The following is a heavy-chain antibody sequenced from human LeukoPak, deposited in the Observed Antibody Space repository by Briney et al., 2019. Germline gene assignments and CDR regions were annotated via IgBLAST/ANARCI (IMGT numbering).Heavy chain of an antibody. V-gene: IGHV3-23*01. D-gene: IGHD4-11*01. CDR1: GLTFSSYA. CDR2: ISGSGGNT. Sequence: PGGALRLSCAASGLTFSSYAITWVRHAPGKGLEWVSSISGSGGNTYFADSVKGRFTISRDNSKDTLYLQMNSLRAEDTAVYFCAKGVLTTLTPFDYWGQGTLVTVSS. CDR3: AKGVLTTLTPFDY. J-gene: IGHJ4*02.